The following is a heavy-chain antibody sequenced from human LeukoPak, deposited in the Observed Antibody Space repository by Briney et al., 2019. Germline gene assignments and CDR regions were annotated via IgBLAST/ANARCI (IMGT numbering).Heavy chain of an antibody. V-gene: IGHV4-59*01. D-gene: IGHD2-2*01. CDR1: GGSISSYY. CDR3: ARGSGVVPAAMSRYSGYDFKSRYNWFDP. J-gene: IGHJ5*02. CDR2: IYYSGGT. Sequence: SETLSLTCTVSGGSISSYYWSWIRQPPGKGLEWIGYIYYSGGTNYNPSLKSRVTISVDTSKNQFSLKLSSVTAADTAVYYCARGSGVVPAAMSRYSGYDFKSRYNWFDPWGQGTLVTVSS.